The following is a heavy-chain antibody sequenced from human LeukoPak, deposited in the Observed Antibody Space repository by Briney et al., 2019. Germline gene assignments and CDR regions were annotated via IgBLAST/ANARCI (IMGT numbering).Heavy chain of an antibody. CDR3: XXVAPASYYFDY. V-gene: IGHV3-23*01. J-gene: IGHJ4*02. Sequence: GGSLRLSCAASGFTFSSYGMSWVRQAPGKRLEWVSAISGSGGSTYYADSVKGRFTISRDNSKNTLYLQMNSLRAEDTAVYYXXXVAPASYYFDYWGQGTLVTVSS. D-gene: IGHD2-2*01. CDR1: GFTFSSYG. CDR2: ISGSGGST.